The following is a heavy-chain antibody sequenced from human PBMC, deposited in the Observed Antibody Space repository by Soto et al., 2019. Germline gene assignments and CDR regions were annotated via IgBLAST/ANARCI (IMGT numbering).Heavy chain of an antibody. CDR3: ATLAPWGDHFYWLA. Sequence: QVQLQQWGAGLLKPSETLTLTCAVYGGSFRNYYWSWIRQAPGKGLEWIAEINQSGSTNYNPSLKSRVTVSHDTSKDQLSLRLSSVTAADTAISYCATLAPWGDHFYWLAWGQGTLVTVSS. V-gene: IGHV4-34*01. CDR2: INQSGST. J-gene: IGHJ5*02. CDR1: GGSFRNYY. D-gene: IGHD2-8*02.